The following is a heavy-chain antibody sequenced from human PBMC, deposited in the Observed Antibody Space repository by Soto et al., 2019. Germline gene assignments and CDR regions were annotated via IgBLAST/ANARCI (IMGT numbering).Heavy chain of an antibody. CDR3: ARDTPGGPYYHFWSGPGSLVSYGMDV. CDR2: IYSGGST. D-gene: IGHD3-3*01. CDR1: GFTVSSNY. Sequence: EVQLVESGGGLIQPGGSLRLSCAASGFTVSSNYMSWVRQAPGKGLEWVSVIYSGGSTYYADSVKGRFTISRDNSKNTLYLQMNSLRAEDTAVYYCARDTPGGPYYHFWSGPGSLVSYGMDVWGQGTTVTVSS. V-gene: IGHV3-53*01. J-gene: IGHJ6*02.